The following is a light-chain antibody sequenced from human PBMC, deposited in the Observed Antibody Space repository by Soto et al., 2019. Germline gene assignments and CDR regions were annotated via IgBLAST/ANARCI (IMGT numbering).Light chain of an antibody. CDR3: QQFANSWT. J-gene: IGKJ1*01. CDR2: SAS. V-gene: IGKV3-20*01. CDR1: QSIRSSY. Sequence: ENVLTQSPGTLSLSPGESATLSCRASQSIRSSYLAWYQQKPGQAPRLLIHSASSRATGIPDRFSGSGSGTEFTLTISSLQPDDFATYYCQQFANSWTFGQGTKVDIK.